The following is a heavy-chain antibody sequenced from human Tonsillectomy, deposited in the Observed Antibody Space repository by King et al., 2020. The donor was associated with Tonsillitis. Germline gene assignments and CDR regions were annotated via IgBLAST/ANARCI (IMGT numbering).Heavy chain of an antibody. CDR2: ISSSGDTK. CDR1: GFTFSSYE. D-gene: IGHD3-10*01. Sequence: VQLVESGGGLVQPGGSLRLSCAASGFTFSSYEMNWVRQAPGKGLEWVSYISSSGDTKYYADSVKGRFTTSRDNAKNSLYLQMDSLRAEDTAVYYCARLAYYYGSGAIFYYMDVWGKGTTVTVSS. CDR3: ARLAYYYGSGAIFYYMDV. J-gene: IGHJ6*03. V-gene: IGHV3-48*03.